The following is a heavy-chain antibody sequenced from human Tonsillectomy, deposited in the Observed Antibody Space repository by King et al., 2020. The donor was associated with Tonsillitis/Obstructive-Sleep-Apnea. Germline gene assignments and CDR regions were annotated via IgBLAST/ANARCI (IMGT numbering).Heavy chain of an antibody. CDR2: ISYDGSNK. Sequence: VQLVESGGGVVQPGRSLRLSCAASGFTFSSYGMHWVRQAPGKGLEWVTFISYDGSNKYYADSVKGRFTISRDNSKNALYLRMNSLRAEDTAVYYCAKDVTNYFYGMAVWGQGTTVTVSS. CDR1: GFTFSSYG. J-gene: IGHJ6*02. CDR3: AKDVTNYFYGMAV. V-gene: IGHV3-30*18.